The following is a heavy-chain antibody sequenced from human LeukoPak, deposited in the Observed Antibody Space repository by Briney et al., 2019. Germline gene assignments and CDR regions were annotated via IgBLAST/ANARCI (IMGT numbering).Heavy chain of an antibody. D-gene: IGHD4-23*01. J-gene: IGHJ4*02. V-gene: IGHV3-21*01. CDR3: AKYAPPTTVVTRFFDY. Sequence: PGGSLRLSCAASGFTFSSYTMNWVRQAPGKGLEWVSCITSSSYIYYADSVKGRFTISRDNAKNSLYLQMNSLRAEDTAVYYCAKYAPPTTVVTRFFDYWGQGTLVTVSS. CDR2: ITSSSYI. CDR1: GFTFSSYT.